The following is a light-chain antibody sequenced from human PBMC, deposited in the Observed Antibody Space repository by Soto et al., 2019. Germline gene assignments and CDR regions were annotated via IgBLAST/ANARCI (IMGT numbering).Light chain of an antibody. CDR1: QSISSW. CDR2: DAS. J-gene: IGKJ1*01. V-gene: IGKV1-5*01. CDR3: HQYNGLLSCP. Sequence: IQVTQSPSARSASVEDRVSSTCQVSQSISSWLAWYQQKPGKAPKLLIYDASSLESGVPSRFSGIGSGTELPLSISSRHPVPVAPYYCHQYNGLLSCPFGQGTKVDIK.